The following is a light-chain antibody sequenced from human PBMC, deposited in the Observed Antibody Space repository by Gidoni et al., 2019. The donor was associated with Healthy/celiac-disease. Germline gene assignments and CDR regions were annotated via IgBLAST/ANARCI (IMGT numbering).Light chain of an antibody. CDR2: AAS. CDR1: QSISSY. CDR3: QQSYSTPYT. Sequence: IQMTQSPSSLSASVGDRVTITRRASQSISSYLYWYQQKPGNAPKLLIYAASSLQSGVPSRFSGSGSGTDFTLTISSLQPEDFATYYCQQSYSTPYTFGQXTKLEIK. J-gene: IGKJ2*01. V-gene: IGKV1-39*01.